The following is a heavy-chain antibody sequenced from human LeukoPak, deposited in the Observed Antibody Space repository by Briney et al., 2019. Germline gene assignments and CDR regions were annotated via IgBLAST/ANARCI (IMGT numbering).Heavy chain of an antibody. Sequence: GGSLRLSCAASGFTFSSYAMSWVRQAPGKGLEWVSAIRGSGGSTYYADSVKGRFTISRDNSKNTLYLQMNSLRAEDTAVYYCAKPKYYYDSSGSQVNENLRYYYMDVWGKGTTVTISS. D-gene: IGHD3-22*01. CDR2: IRGSGGST. CDR1: GFTFSSYA. V-gene: IGHV3-23*01. J-gene: IGHJ6*03. CDR3: AKPKYYYDSSGSQVNENLRYYYMDV.